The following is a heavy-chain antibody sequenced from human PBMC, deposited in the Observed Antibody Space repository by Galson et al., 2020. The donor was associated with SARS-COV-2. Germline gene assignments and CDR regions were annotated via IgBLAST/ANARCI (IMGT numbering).Heavy chain of an antibody. CDR1: GFTVSSNY. J-gene: IGHJ4*02. CDR2: IYSGGST. Sequence: GGSLRLSCAASGFTVSSNYMSWVRQAPGKGLEWVSVIYSGGSTYYADSVKGRFTISRDNSKNTLYLQMNSLRAEDTAVYYCARDIFTTTRRSYYYDSSGYLSWGQGTLVTVSS. D-gene: IGHD3-22*01. CDR3: ARDIFTTTRRSYYYDSSGYLS. V-gene: IGHV3-66*02.